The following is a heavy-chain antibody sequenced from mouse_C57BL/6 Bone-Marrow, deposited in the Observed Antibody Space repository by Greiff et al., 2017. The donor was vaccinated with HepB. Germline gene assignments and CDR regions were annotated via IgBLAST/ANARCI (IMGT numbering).Heavy chain of an antibody. D-gene: IGHD1-1*02. CDR1: GYTFTSYW. CDR2: IDPSDSYT. Sequence: QVQLKQPGAELVKPGASVKLSCKASGYTFTSYWMQWVKQRPGQGLEWIGEIDPSDSYTNYNQKFKGKATLTVDTSSSTAYMQLSSLTSEDSAVYYCARQGSYGHYYAMDYWGQGTSVTVSS. J-gene: IGHJ4*01. V-gene: IGHV1-50*01. CDR3: ARQGSYGHYYAMDY.